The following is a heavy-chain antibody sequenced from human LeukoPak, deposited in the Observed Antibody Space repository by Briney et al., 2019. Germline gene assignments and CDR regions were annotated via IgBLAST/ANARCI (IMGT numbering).Heavy chain of an antibody. CDR1: GFTFDDYA. V-gene: IGHV3-43*02. D-gene: IGHD3-22*01. J-gene: IGHJ4*02. Sequence: GSLSLSCAASGFTFDDYAMHWVRPAPGKGLEWVSLITGDGGSTYYADSVKGRFTISRDNSKNSLYLQMNSLRTEDTALYYCAKDILDSSGYYDYGGQGTLVTVSS. CDR2: ITGDGGST. CDR3: AKDILDSSGYYDY.